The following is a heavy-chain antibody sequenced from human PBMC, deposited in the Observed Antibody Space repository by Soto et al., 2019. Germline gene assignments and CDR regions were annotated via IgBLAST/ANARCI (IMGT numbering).Heavy chain of an antibody. CDR2: IYPGDSNT. V-gene: IGHV5-51*01. Sequence: GESLKISCKGSGYSFSSYWIGWVRQMPGRGLEWMGVIYPGDSNTRYTPSFQGHVTISADKSINTLFLQWSSLRASDNAIYYCACPGHCDGNGKSLDFDYWGQGTLVTVSS. CDR3: ACPGHCDGNGKSLDFDY. D-gene: IGHD2-8*01. J-gene: IGHJ4*02. CDR1: GYSFSSYW.